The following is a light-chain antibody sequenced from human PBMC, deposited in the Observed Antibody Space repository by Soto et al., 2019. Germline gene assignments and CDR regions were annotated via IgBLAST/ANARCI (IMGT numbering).Light chain of an antibody. J-gene: IGLJ1*01. CDR1: SSDVGSYNL. CDR3: CSYAGSSTYV. V-gene: IGLV2-23*01. CDR2: EGS. Sequence: QCVLTQPASVSGSPGESITISCTGTSSDVGSYNLVSWYQQHPGKAPKLMIYEGSKRPSGVSNRFSGSKSGNTASLTISGLQAEDEADYYCCSYAGSSTYVFGTGTKVTVL.